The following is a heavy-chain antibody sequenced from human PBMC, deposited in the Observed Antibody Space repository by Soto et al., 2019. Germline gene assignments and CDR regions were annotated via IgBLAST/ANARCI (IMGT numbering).Heavy chain of an antibody. CDR1: GYTFTGYY. CDR3: ARSSSYCSSTSCYRYGMDV. D-gene: IGHD2-2*01. J-gene: IGHJ6*02. CDR2: INPNSGGT. V-gene: IGHV1-2*04. Sequence: ASVKVSCKASGYTFTGYYMHWVRQAPGQGLEWMGWINPNSGGTNYAQKFQGWVTMTRDTSISTAYMELSRLRSDDTAVYYCARSSSYCSSTSCYRYGMDVWGQGTTVTVSS.